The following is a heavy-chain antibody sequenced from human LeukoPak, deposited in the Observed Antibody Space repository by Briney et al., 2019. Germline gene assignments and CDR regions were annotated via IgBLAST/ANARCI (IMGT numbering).Heavy chain of an antibody. J-gene: IGHJ6*02. Sequence: SVKVSCKASGGTFSSYAISWVRQAPGQGLEWMGGIIPIFGTANYAQKFQGRVTITADESTSTAYMELSSLRSEDTAVYYCARDGGYYGSGLDGNYYYYYGMDVWGQGTTVTVSS. V-gene: IGHV1-69*13. CDR2: IIPIFGTA. CDR3: ARDGGYYGSGLDGNYYYYYGMDV. D-gene: IGHD3-10*01. CDR1: GGTFSSYA.